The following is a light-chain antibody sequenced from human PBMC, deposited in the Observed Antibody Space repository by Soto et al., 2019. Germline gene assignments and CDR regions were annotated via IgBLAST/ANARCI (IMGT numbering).Light chain of an antibody. Sequence: QSVLTQPPSASGTPGQRVTISCSGSSSNIGSQPVNWFQQLPGTAPKLLIYNAGQRPSGVPDRFSGSRSGSSASLAISGLQSEDEADFYCAAWDDSLKAYVFGTGTKLTVL. J-gene: IGLJ1*01. CDR3: AAWDDSLKAYV. CDR1: SSNIGSQP. CDR2: NAG. V-gene: IGLV1-44*01.